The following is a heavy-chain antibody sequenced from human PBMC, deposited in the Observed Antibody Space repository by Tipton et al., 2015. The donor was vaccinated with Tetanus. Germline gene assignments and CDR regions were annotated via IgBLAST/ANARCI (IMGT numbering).Heavy chain of an antibody. Sequence: LRLSCTVSGGSISSYYWSWIRQPPGKGLEWIGYIYYSGSTNYNPSLRSRVTISIDTSSNQFSLKLTSVTPADTAIYYCARGPSYSGAWYHYWGQGAMVTVSP. D-gene: IGHD6-19*01. J-gene: IGHJ4*02. CDR1: GGSISSYY. CDR2: IYYSGST. CDR3: ARGPSYSGAWYHY. V-gene: IGHV4-59*01.